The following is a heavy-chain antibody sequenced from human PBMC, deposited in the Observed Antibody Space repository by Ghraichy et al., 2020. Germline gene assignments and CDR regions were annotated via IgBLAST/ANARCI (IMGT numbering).Heavy chain of an antibody. V-gene: IGHV3-9*01. Sequence: GGSLRLSCAASGFSFDDYAMHWVRQAPGKGLEWVSGISWNSGSIGYAASVKGRFTISRDNAKNSLYLEMNSLRAEDRALYYCAKGPFGVGYYFDYWGQGTLVAVSS. CDR2: ISWNSGSI. CDR1: GFSFDDYA. CDR3: AKGPFGVGYYFDY. J-gene: IGHJ4*02. D-gene: IGHD3-3*01.